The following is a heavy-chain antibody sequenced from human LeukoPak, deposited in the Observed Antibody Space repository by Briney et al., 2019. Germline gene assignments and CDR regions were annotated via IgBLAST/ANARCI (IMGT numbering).Heavy chain of an antibody. V-gene: IGHV3-9*01. CDR3: AKDRTDGIAVAGDAFDI. CDR2: ISWNSGSI. CDR1: GFTFDDYA. D-gene: IGHD6-19*01. J-gene: IGHJ3*02. Sequence: GGSLRLSCAASGFTFDDYAMHWVRQAPGKGLEWVSGISWNSGSIGYADSVEGRFTISRDNAKNSLYLQMNSLRAEDTALYYCAKDRTDGIAVAGDAFDIWGQGTMVTVSS.